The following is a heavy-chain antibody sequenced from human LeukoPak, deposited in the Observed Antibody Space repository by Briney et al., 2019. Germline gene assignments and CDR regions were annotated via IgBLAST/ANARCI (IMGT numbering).Heavy chain of an antibody. J-gene: IGHJ4*02. V-gene: IGHV4-59*12. CDR1: GGSISSYY. Sequence: PSETLSLTCTVSGGSISSYYWSWIRQPPGKGLEWIGYIYYSGSTNYNPSLKSRVTISVDTSKNQFSLKLSSVTAADTAVYYCARGELLWPYWGQGTLVTVSS. CDR3: ARGELLWPY. CDR2: IYYSGST. D-gene: IGHD3-10*01.